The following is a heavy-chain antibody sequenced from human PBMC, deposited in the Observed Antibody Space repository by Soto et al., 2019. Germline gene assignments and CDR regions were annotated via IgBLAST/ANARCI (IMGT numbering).Heavy chain of an antibody. Sequence: QVQLEQSGPEVKKPRSSVKVSCKASGGTFRNSAISWVRQAPGQGLEWMGGIMPIFRTPDYAQKFQGRVTITADESASTAYMELTGLRSDDTAVYYCARDNDRPQLGGNYYYILDVWGHGTTVTVSS. D-gene: IGHD1-1*01. V-gene: IGHV1-69*12. CDR2: IMPIFRTP. J-gene: IGHJ6*02. CDR3: ARDNDRPQLGGNYYYILDV. CDR1: GGTFRNSA.